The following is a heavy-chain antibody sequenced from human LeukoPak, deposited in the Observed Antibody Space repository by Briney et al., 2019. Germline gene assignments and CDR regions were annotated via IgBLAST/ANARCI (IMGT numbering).Heavy chain of an antibody. V-gene: IGHV1-18*01. D-gene: IGHD6-19*01. CDR1: GYTFTSYG. CDR3: AREGSGWYGHYFDY. CDR2: ISAYNGNT. J-gene: IGHJ4*02. Sequence: GASVKVSCKASGYTFTSYGISWVRQAPGQGLGWMGWISAYNGNTNYAQKLQGRVTMTTDASTSTAYMELRSLRSDDTAVYYCAREGSGWYGHYFDYWGQGTLVTVSS.